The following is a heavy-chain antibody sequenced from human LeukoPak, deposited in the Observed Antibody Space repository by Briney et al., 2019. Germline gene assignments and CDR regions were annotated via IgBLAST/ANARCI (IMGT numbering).Heavy chain of an antibody. CDR1: GFTFSSYA. J-gene: IGHJ4*02. Sequence: HSGGSLRLSCAASGFTFSSYAMSWVRQAPGKGLEWVSAISGSGGSTYYADSVKGRFTISRDNSKNTLYLQMNSLRAEDTAVYYCAKGVAVWYYWNGAELDYWGQGTLVTVSS. CDR3: AKGVAVWYYWNGAELDY. D-gene: IGHD1-20*01. V-gene: IGHV3-23*01. CDR2: ISGSGGST.